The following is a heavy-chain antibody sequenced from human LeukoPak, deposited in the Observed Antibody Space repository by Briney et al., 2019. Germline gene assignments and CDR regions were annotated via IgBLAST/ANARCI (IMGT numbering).Heavy chain of an antibody. CDR2: INPNSGGT. D-gene: IGHD4-17*01. J-gene: IGHJ2*01. CDR3: ARMVLKNYGDYNWYFDL. CDR1: GYTFTGYY. Sequence: ASVKVSCKASGYTFTGYYMHWVRQAPGQGLERMGWINPNSGGTNYAQKFQGWVTMTRDTSISTAYMELSRLRSDDTAVYYCARMVLKNYGDYNWYFDLWGRGTLVTVSS. V-gene: IGHV1-2*04.